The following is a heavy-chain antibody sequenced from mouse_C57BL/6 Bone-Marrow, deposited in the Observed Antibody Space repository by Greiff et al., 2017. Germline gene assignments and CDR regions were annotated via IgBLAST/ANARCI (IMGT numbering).Heavy chain of an antibody. V-gene: IGHV1-55*01. CDR3: ARSIFYSFAY. D-gene: IGHD2-1*01. CDR1: GYTFTSYW. Sequence: QVQLQQPGAELVKPGASVKLSCKASGYTFTSYWMHWVKQRPGRGLEWIGDIYPGSGSTNYNEKFKSKATLTVDTSSHPAYMQLSILTSEDSAVYYCARSIFYSFAYWGQGTLVTVSA. J-gene: IGHJ3*01. CDR2: IYPGSGST.